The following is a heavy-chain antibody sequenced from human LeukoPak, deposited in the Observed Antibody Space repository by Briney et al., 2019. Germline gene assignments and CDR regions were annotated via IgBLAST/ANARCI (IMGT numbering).Heavy chain of an antibody. D-gene: IGHD1-26*01. CDR2: MNANSGNT. Sequence: WMGWMNANSGNTGYAQKFQGRVTMTRNTSISTAYMELSSLRSEDTAVYYCASWVGATLDYWGQGTLVTVSS. J-gene: IGHJ4*02. CDR3: ASWVGATLDY. V-gene: IGHV1-8*01.